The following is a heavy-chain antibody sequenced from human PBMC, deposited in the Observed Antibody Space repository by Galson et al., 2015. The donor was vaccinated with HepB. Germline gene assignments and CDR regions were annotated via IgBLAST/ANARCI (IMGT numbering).Heavy chain of an antibody. D-gene: IGHD5-18*01. CDR1: GFTFSSYA. CDR3: AKFGGGELWLWYLDY. Sequence: SLRLSCAASGFTFSSYAMSWVRQAPGKGLEWVSAISGSGGSTYYADSVKGRFTISRDNSKNTLYLQMNSLRAEDTAVYYCAKFGGGELWLWYLDYWGQGTLVTVSS. CDR2: ISGSGGST. V-gene: IGHV3-23*01. J-gene: IGHJ4*02.